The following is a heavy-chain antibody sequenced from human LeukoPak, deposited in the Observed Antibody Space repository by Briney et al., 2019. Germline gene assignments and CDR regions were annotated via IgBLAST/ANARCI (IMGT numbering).Heavy chain of an antibody. V-gene: IGHV3-23*01. CDR2: ISSGGGTT. Sequence: QRGGGLRLSCAASAFTFSTYAMNSVCEAPRKGLEWGSSISSGGGTTYYADSVKGRFTISRDNSKNTLYLQMNSLSPEDTAMYYCANAVCTTSSCSGFYGMDVWGQGTTVAVSS. D-gene: IGHD2-2*01. J-gene: IGHJ6*02. CDR1: AFTFSTYA. CDR3: ANAVCTTSSCSGFYGMDV.